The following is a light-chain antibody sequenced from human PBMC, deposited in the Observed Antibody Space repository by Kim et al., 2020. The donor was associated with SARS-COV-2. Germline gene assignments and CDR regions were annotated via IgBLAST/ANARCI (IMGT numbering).Light chain of an antibody. V-gene: IGKV3-11*01. J-gene: IGKJ4*01. CDR1: QSVSSY. Sequence: SPSERATLSCRASQSVSSYIAWYQQKPGQAPRLLIYDASNRATGIPARFSGSGSGTDFTLTISSLEPEDFAVYYCQQRSNWPQLTFGGGTKVDIK. CDR2: DAS. CDR3: QQRSNWPQLT.